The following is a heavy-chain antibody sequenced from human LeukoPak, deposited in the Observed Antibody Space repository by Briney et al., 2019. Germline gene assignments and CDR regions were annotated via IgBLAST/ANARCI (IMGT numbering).Heavy chain of an antibody. V-gene: IGHV3-23*01. CDR3: AKDRVVNYYGSGSYYYFDY. Sequence: GGSLRLSCAASGFTFSSYAMSWVRQAPGKGLEWVSAISGSGGSTYYADSVKGRFTISRDNSKNTLYLQMNSLRAEDTAVYYCAKDRVVNYYGSGSYYYFDYWGQGTLVTVSS. CDR1: GFTFSSYA. CDR2: ISGSGGST. D-gene: IGHD3-10*01. J-gene: IGHJ4*02.